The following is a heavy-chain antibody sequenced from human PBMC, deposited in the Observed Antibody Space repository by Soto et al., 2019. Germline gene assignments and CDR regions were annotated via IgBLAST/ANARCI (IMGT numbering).Heavy chain of an antibody. J-gene: IGHJ4*02. D-gene: IGHD6-19*01. Sequence: SETLSLTCAVYGGSFSGYYWSWIRQPPGKGLEWIGEINHSGSTNYNPSLKSRVTISVDTSKNQFSLKLSSVTAADTAVYYCARGGWQWLPRGHFDYWGQGTLVTVSS. CDR3: ARGGWQWLPRGHFDY. CDR2: INHSGST. CDR1: GGSFSGYY. V-gene: IGHV4-34*01.